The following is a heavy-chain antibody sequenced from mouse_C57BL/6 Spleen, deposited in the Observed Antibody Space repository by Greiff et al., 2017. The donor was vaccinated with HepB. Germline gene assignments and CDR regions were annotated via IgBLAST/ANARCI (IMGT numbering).Heavy chain of an antibody. CDR2: IYPGDGDT. Sequence: QVQLQQSGAELVKPGASVKISCKASGYAFSSYWMNWVKQRPGKGLEWIGQIYPGDGDTNYNGKFKGKATLTEDKSSSTAYMQLSSLTSEDSAVYFCARGGLPLGGFAYWGQGTLVTVSA. CDR3: ARGGLPLGGFAY. J-gene: IGHJ3*01. CDR1: GYAFSSYW. V-gene: IGHV1-80*01. D-gene: IGHD5-5*01.